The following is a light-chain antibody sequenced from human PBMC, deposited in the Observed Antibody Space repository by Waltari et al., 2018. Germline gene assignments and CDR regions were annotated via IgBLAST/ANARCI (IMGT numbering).Light chain of an antibody. V-gene: IGKV3-20*01. CDR3: QHYESLPVT. CDR1: QSISQY. J-gene: IGKJ1*01. CDR2: HAS. Sequence: EIVLTQSPGTLSLSSGERATLSCRTSQSISQYLAWYQQKPGQAPRLLIYHASSRATGIPDRFSGSGSGTDFSLTISRLEPEDFAVYYCQHYESLPVTFGQGTKVEIK.